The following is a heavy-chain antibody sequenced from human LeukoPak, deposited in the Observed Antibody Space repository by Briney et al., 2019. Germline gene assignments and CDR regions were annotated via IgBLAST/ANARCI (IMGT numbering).Heavy chain of an antibody. Sequence: SETLSLTCTVSGGSISSSSYYWGWIRQPPGKGLEWIGSIYYSGSTYYNPSLKSRVTISVDTSKNQFSLKLSSVTAADTAVYYCARVHDILTGNWFDPWGQGTLVTVSS. CDR3: ARVHDILTGNWFDP. V-gene: IGHV4-39*07. CDR2: IYYSGST. J-gene: IGHJ5*02. CDR1: GGSISSSSYY. D-gene: IGHD3-9*01.